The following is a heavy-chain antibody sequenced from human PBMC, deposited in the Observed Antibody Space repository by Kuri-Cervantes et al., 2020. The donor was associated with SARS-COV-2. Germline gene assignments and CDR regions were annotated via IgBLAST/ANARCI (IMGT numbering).Heavy chain of an antibody. CDR2: IYYSGSV. Sequence: GSLRLSCNVSGDSISPYYWTWIRQPPGKGLEWIGHIYYSGSVNYNPSLMSRLTISVDKSKDQVSLKLTSVTAADTAVYYCARSAAAFYGMDVWGQGTTVTVSS. V-gene: IGHV4-59*01. CDR3: ARSAAAFYGMDV. J-gene: IGHJ6*02. D-gene: IGHD2-2*01. CDR1: GDSISPYY.